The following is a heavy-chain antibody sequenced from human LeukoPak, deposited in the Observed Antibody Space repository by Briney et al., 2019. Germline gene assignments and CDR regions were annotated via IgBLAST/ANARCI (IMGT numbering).Heavy chain of an antibody. Sequence: SVKVSCKASGGTFSSYAISWVRQAPGQGLEWMGGIIPIFGTANYAQKFQGRVTITTDESTSTAYMELRSLRSDDTAVYYCARVDRDWFDPWGQGTLVTVSS. D-gene: IGHD1-14*01. CDR3: ARVDRDWFDP. V-gene: IGHV1-69*05. CDR2: IIPIFGTA. CDR1: GGTFSSYA. J-gene: IGHJ5*02.